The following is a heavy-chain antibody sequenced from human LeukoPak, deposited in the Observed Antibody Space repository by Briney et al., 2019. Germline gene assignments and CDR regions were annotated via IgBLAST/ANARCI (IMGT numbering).Heavy chain of an antibody. Sequence: SVKVSCKASGGTFSSYAISWVRQAPGQGLEWMGGIIPIFGTANYAQKFQGRVTITTDESTSTAYMGLSSLRSEDTAVYYCARDGGDSLTFGYWGQGTLVTVSS. J-gene: IGHJ4*02. CDR3: ARDGGDSLTFGY. V-gene: IGHV1-69*05. CDR2: IIPIFGTA. D-gene: IGHD2-15*01. CDR1: GGTFSSYA.